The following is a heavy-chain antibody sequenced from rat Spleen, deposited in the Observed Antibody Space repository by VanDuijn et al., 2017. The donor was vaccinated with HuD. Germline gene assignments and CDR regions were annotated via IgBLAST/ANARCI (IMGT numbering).Heavy chain of an antibody. Sequence: EVQLVESGGGLVQPGRSLKLSCAASGFTFSNYGMHWIRQAPTKGLEWVASISPSGGSTYYRDSVKGRFTISRENAKSTLYLQMDSLRSEDTATDYCATGSEPGYNYRWFAYWGQGTLVTVSS. CDR3: ATGSEPGYNYRWFAY. D-gene: IGHD1-4*01. V-gene: IGHV5-19*01. CDR2: ISPSGGST. J-gene: IGHJ3*01. CDR1: GFTFSNYG.